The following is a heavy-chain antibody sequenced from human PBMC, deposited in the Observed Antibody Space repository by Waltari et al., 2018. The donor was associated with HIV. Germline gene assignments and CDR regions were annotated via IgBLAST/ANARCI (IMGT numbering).Heavy chain of an antibody. CDR3: TRAPEIAAAGSDAFDI. CDR2: IRSKAYGGTT. Sequence: EVQLVESGGGLVQPGRSLRLSCTASGFTFGDYAMSWVRQAPGKGLEWVGFIRSKAYGGTTEYAASVKGRFTISRDDSKSIAYLQMNSLKTEDTAVYYCTRAPEIAAAGSDAFDIWGQGTMVTVSS. J-gene: IGHJ3*02. D-gene: IGHD6-13*01. V-gene: IGHV3-49*04. CDR1: GFTFGDYA.